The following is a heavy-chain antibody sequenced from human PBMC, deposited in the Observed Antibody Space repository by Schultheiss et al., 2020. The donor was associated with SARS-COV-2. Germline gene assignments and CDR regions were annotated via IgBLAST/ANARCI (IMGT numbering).Heavy chain of an antibody. J-gene: IGHJ4*02. CDR2: ISSSSSTI. CDR1: GFTFSSYS. D-gene: IGHD2-2*01. V-gene: IGHV3-48*01. CDR3: ARDQGRYCSSTSCSPAFDY. Sequence: GGSLRLSCAASGFTFSSYSMNWVRQAPGKGLEWVSYISSSSSTIYYADSVKGRFTISRDNANNSLYLQMNSLRAEDTAVYYCARDQGRYCSSTSCSPAFDYWGQGTLVTVSS.